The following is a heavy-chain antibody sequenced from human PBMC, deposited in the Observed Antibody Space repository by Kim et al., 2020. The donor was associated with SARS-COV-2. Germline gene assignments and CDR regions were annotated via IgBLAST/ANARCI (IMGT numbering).Heavy chain of an antibody. J-gene: IGHJ3*02. Sequence: RFTIPRDNAKNSLYLQMNSLRAEDTAVYYCARDSEYYYDSSAAGDAFDIWGQGTMVTVSS. V-gene: IGHV3-11*06. D-gene: IGHD3-22*01. CDR3: ARDSEYYYDSSAAGDAFDI.